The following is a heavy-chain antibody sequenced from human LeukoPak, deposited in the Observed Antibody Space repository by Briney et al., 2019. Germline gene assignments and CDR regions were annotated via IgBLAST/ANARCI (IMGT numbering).Heavy chain of an antibody. CDR1: GGSIRSGSYY. J-gene: IGHJ4*02. V-gene: IGHV4-61*02. CDR3: ARWYSSSTGDRFDS. Sequence: SETLCLTCSVSGGSIRSGSYYWSWIRPPAGQGLELIGRIYTSGTSHYNPSLKSRVIIIVDASKNQFSVKLTSVTAADTAVYYCARWYSSSTGDRFDSWGQGTQVTVSS. D-gene: IGHD6-19*01. CDR2: IYTSGTS.